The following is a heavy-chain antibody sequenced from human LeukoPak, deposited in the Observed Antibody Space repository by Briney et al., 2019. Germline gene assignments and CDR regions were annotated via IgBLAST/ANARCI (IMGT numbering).Heavy chain of an antibody. Sequence: ASVKVSCTASGYTFTSYYMHWVRQAPGQGLEWMGIINPSGGSTSYAQKFQGRVTMTRDTSTSTVYMELSSLRSEDTAVYYCARVRRVSREMATIPTNHFDYWGQGTLVTVSS. CDR3: ARVRRVSREMATIPTNHFDY. V-gene: IGHV1-46*01. D-gene: IGHD5-24*01. CDR2: INPSGGST. CDR1: GYTFTSYY. J-gene: IGHJ4*02.